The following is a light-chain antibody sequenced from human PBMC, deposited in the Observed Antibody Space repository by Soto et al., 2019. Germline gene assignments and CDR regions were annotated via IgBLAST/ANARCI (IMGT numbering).Light chain of an antibody. CDR2: GNN. Sequence: QSVLTQPPSASGTPGQRVTISCSGSSSNIGGYTVDWYQQLPGTAPKLLIYGNNQRPSGVPDRFSGSKSGTSASLAISGLQSEDEADYYCAAWDDSLNSFVFGPGTKVTVL. CDR1: SSNIGGYT. J-gene: IGLJ1*01. CDR3: AAWDDSLNSFV. V-gene: IGLV1-44*01.